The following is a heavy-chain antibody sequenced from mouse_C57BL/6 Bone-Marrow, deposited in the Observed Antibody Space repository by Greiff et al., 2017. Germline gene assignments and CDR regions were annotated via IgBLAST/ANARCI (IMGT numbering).Heavy chain of an antibody. CDR2: MHPNGGSP. CDR1: GYTFTHYW. V-gene: IGHV1-64*01. Sequence: QVQLQQPGAELVKPGASVKLSCKASGYTFTHYWMHWVKQRPGQGLEWIGMMHPNGGSPDYNEKFKSEATLSVDNSSRTAYMELSSLTSEDSAVYYCARSYDYDDYTMDYWGQGTSVTVSS. D-gene: IGHD2-4*01. J-gene: IGHJ4*01. CDR3: ARSYDYDDYTMDY.